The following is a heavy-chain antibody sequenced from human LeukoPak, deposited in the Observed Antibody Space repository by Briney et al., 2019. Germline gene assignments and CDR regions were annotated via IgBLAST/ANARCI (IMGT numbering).Heavy chain of an antibody. CDR2: ISSSSGTI. J-gene: IGHJ4*02. CDR1: GFIFSNYN. V-gene: IGHV3-48*01. Sequence: GGSLRLSCAASGFIFSNYNMNWVRQTPGKGLEWLSYISSSSGTIYFADSVKGRFTISGDNAKNSLYLQMNSLRAEDTAVYYCARALGYSYGYAVDYWGQGTLVTVSS. D-gene: IGHD5-18*01. CDR3: ARALGYSYGYAVDY.